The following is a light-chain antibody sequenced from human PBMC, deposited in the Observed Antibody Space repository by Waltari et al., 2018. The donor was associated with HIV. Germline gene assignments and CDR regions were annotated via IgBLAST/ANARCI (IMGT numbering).Light chain of an antibody. Sequence: QSALTQPASVSGSPGQSITISSTGTSGDVGGYNFVSWYQQHPGKAPKLIIYEVTYRPSGVSDRFSGSKSGNTASLTISGLQAEDEADYYCCSYTSSNTYDFGTGTTVTVL. CDR3: CSYTSSNTYD. CDR1: SGDVGGYNF. CDR2: EVT. V-gene: IGLV2-14*03. J-gene: IGLJ1*01.